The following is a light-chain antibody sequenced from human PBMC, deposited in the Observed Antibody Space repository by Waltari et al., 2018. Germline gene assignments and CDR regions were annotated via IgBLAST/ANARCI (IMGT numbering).Light chain of an antibody. J-gene: IGKJ2*01. CDR2: KAS. Sequence: DIQMTQSPSTLSASVGDRVAITCRASQDICNWLAWYQQTPGKAPKLLIYKASSFEGGVPSRFSGSGSGTEVTLTISSLQPDDFATYYGQQYRHNVYTFGQGTKL. V-gene: IGKV1-5*03. CDR1: QDICNW. CDR3: QQYRHNVYT.